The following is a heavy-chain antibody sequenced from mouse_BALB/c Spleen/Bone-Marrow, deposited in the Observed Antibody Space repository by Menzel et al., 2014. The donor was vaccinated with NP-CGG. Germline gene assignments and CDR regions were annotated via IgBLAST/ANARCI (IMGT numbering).Heavy chain of an antibody. V-gene: IGHV14-3*02. J-gene: IGHJ4*01. CDR1: GFNIKDTN. CDR2: IDPANGNT. Sequence: EVQLVESGAELVKPGASVKLSCTASGFNIKDTNMHWVKQRPEQGLEWIGRIDPANGNTKYDPKFQGKATITADTSSNTAYLQLSSLTSEDTAVYYCARWEYYAMDYWGQGTSVTVSS. D-gene: IGHD4-1*01. CDR3: ARWEYYAMDY.